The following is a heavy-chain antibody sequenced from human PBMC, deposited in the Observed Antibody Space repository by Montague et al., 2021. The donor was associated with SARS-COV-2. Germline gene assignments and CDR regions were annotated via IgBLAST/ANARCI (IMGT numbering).Heavy chain of an antibody. V-gene: IGHV4-34*01. J-gene: IGHJ4*03. CDR1: GGSFNDYY. D-gene: IGHD3-3*01. Sequence: SETLSLTCAVYGGSFNDYYWTWVRQHPGKGLEWFGEITHSGNIKYSPSLQNRVTTSVDKSKNQFSLKLTSATAADTATYYCARGHVTAFAIFIVFPAAGALYSWGRGTPVTVSS. CDR2: ITHSGNI. CDR3: ARGHVTAFAIFIVFPAAGALYS.